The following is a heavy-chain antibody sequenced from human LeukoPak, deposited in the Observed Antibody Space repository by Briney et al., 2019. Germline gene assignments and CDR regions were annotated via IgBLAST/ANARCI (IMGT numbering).Heavy chain of an antibody. Sequence: PGGSLRLSCAASGFTFSSYAMSWVRQAPGKGLEWASDINGSSGSTYYADSVKGRFTISRDNSKNTLYLQMNGLRAEDTAVYYCAKRIQSAMATGYWGQGTLVTVSS. CDR1: GFTFSSYA. V-gene: IGHV3-23*01. J-gene: IGHJ4*02. CDR2: INGSSGST. D-gene: IGHD5-18*01. CDR3: AKRIQSAMATGY.